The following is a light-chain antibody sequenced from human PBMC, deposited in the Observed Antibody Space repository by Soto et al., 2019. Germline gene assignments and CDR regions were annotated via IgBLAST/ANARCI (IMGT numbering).Light chain of an antibody. CDR3: GADHGSGNNFVLV. J-gene: IGLJ2*01. V-gene: IGLV9-49*01. CDR2: VGTGGIVG. Sequence: QPVLTQPPSASASLGASVTLTCTLSSGYSNYKVDWYQQRPGEGPRFVMRVGTGGIVGSKGDGIPDRFSVLGSGLNRYLTIKNIQEEDESDYHCGADHGSGNNFVLVFGGGTKLTVL. CDR1: SGYSNYK.